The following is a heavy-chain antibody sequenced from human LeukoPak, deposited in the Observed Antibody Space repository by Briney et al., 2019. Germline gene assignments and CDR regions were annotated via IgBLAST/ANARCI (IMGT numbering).Heavy chain of an antibody. CDR2: IIPIFGTA. D-gene: IGHD3-16*01. J-gene: IGHJ1*01. CDR3: AKWGGGRSWPEYFQH. V-gene: IGHV1-69*13. CDR1: GGTFSSYA. Sequence: SVKVSCKDSGGTFSSYAISWVRQAPGQGLEWMGGIIPIFGTANYAQKFQGRVTITADESTSTAYMELSSLRSEDTAVYYCAKWGGGRSWPEYFQHWGQGTLVTVSS.